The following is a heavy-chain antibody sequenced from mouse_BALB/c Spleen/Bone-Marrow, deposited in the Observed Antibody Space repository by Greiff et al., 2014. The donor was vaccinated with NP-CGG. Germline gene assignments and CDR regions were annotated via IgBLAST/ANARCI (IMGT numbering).Heavy chain of an antibody. CDR2: IYPSDSYT. V-gene: IGHV1-69*02. D-gene: IGHD4-1*01. J-gene: IGHJ3*01. CDR3: TTGTGFAY. Sequence: QVQLQQSGAELVRPGASVKLSCKASGYTFTSYWINWVKQRPGQGLEWIGNIYPSDSYTNYNQKFKDKATLTVDKSSSTAYMQLSSPTSEGSAVYYCTTGTGFAYWGQGTLVTVSA. CDR1: GYTFTSYW.